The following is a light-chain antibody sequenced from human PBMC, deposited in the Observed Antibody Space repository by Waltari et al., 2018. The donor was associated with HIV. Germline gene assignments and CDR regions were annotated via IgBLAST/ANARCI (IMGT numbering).Light chain of an antibody. CDR2: GKN. Sequence: QSVLTQPPSTSGTPGQRVTISCSGSSSNIGRNTVSWFQQLPGKAPKVLIYGKNQRPSGVPDRFSGSKSGTSASLAIGGRQSEDEADYYCASWDDSLNGPVFGGGTTLTVL. J-gene: IGLJ2*01. CDR3: ASWDDSLNGPV. V-gene: IGLV1-44*01. CDR1: SSNIGRNT.